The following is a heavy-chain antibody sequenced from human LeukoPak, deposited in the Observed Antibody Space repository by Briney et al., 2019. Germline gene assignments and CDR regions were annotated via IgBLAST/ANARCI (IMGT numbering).Heavy chain of an antibody. CDR2: ISTSGST. J-gene: IGHJ4*02. CDR3: ARVRYSDSSVLTRKRSYYFDY. Sequence: PSETLSLTCAVYGGSSSGYYWSWIRQPAGKGLESIGHISTSGSTNYNPSLKSRVTMSVDTSKNQFSLKLSSVTAADTAVYYCARVRYSDSSVLTRKRSYYFDYWGQGTLVTVSS. CDR1: GGSSSGYY. V-gene: IGHV4-59*10. D-gene: IGHD3-22*01.